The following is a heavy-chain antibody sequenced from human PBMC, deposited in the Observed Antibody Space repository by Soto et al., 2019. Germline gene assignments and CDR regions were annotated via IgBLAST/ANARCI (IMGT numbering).Heavy chain of an antibody. CDR1: GGTYSSYT. Sequence: SVKVSCTASGGTYSSYTISWVRQAPGQGLEWMGRIIPILGIANYAQKFQGRVTITADKSTSTAYMELSSLRSEDTAVYYCATERAYGDSDAFDIWGQGTMVTVSS. D-gene: IGHD4-17*01. J-gene: IGHJ3*02. V-gene: IGHV1-69*04. CDR3: ATERAYGDSDAFDI. CDR2: IIPILGIA.